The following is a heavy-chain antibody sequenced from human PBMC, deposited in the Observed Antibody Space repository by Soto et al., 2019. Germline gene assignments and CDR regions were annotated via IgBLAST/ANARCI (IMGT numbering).Heavy chain of an antibody. Sequence: SDTLSLTCAVSGVSVSSGNFDWICMRQAPGKGLDWSAYVYDSGNTNYNPSLKRRVIISVETSKHQFYLKLSSVTAADKAVYYCTRDHSYYGSGSYLDYWGQGTLVTVSS. D-gene: IGHD3-10*01. J-gene: IGHJ4*02. CDR3: TRDHSYYGSGSYLDY. CDR1: GVSVSSGNFD. CDR2: VYDSGNT. V-gene: IGHV4-61*01.